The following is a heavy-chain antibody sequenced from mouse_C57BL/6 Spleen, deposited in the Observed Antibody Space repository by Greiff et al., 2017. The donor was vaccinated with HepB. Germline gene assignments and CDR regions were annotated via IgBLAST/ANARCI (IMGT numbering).Heavy chain of an antibody. CDR2: ISSGGSYT. CDR3: ASADDPFAY. CDR1: GFTFSSYG. D-gene: IGHD2-3*01. V-gene: IGHV5-6*01. J-gene: IGHJ3*01. Sequence: EVQLQESGGDLVKPGGSLKLSCAASGFTFSSYGMSWVRQTPDKRLEWVATISSGGSYTYYPDSVKGRFTISRDNAKNTLYLQMSSLKSEDTAMYYCASADDPFAYWGQGTLVTVSA.